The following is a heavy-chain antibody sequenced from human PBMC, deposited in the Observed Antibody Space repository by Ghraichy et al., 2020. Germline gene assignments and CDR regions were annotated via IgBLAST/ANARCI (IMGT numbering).Heavy chain of an antibody. V-gene: IGHV4-59*01. CDR1: GGSISSYY. CDR2: IYYSGST. Sequence: SETLSLTCTVSGGSISSYYWSWIRQPPGKGLEWIGYIYYSGSTNYNPSLKSRVTISVDTSKNQFSLKLSSVTAADTAVYYCARGVSRRGWFDPWGQGTLVTVSS. CDR3: ARGVSRRGWFDP. J-gene: IGHJ5*02.